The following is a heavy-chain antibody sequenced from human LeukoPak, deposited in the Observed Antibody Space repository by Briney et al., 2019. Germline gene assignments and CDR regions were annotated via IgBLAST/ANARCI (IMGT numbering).Heavy chain of an antibody. J-gene: IGHJ4*02. CDR1: GFTFSSYS. D-gene: IGHD2-2*01. V-gene: IGHV3-48*02. CDR3: AKSGPSAYCSSTSCPNFDY. Sequence: GGSLRLSCAASGFTFSSYSMNWVRQAPGKGLEWVSYISSSSSTIYYADSVKGRFTISRDNAKNSLYLQMNSLRDEDTAVYYCAKSGPSAYCSSTSCPNFDYWGQGTLVTVSS. CDR2: ISSSSSTI.